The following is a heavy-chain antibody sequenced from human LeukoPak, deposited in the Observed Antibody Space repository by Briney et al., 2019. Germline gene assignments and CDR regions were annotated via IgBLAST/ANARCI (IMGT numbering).Heavy chain of an antibody. V-gene: IGHV4-39*01. D-gene: IGHD3-10*01. CDR1: GGSISSSNYY. J-gene: IGHJ4*02. CDR3: ARQNWNYFQHPEEFDY. CDR2: IYYSGST. Sequence: SETLSLTCTVSGGSISSSNYYWGWIRQPPGKGLEWIGSIYYSGSTYDNPSLKSRVTISVDTSKNRFSLKLSSVTAADTAVYYCARQNWNYFQHPEEFDYWGLGTLVTVSS.